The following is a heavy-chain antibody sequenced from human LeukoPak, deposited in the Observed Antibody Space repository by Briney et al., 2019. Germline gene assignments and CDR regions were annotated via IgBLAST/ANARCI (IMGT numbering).Heavy chain of an antibody. CDR3: ARDGWFEHSNFYYVVS. Sequence: ASVTVSSTTSGDTFTTSGVTWVRQAPGHGLEWVGWISVYNGVRRYAQNFQGRVTMTTDKSTNTAYLELTSLRSDDTAMYYCARDGWFEHSNFYYVVSWGQGTLVSVSS. J-gene: IGHJ4*02. D-gene: IGHD3-16*01. CDR2: ISVYNGVR. V-gene: IGHV1-18*01. CDR1: GDTFTTSG.